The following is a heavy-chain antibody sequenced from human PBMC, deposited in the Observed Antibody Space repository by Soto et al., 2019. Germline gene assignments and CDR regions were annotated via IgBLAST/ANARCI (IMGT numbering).Heavy chain of an antibody. J-gene: IGHJ4*02. D-gene: IGHD3-22*01. CDR1: GFTFSSYG. V-gene: IGHV3-30*18. CDR3: AKPEHYYGSSGYYYFDY. Sequence: PGGSLRLSCAASGFTFSSYGMHWVRQAPGKGLEWVAVISYDGSNKYYADSVKGRFTISRDNSKNTLYLQMNSLRAEDTAVYYCAKPEHYYGSSGYYYFDYWGQGTLVTVSS. CDR2: ISYDGSNK.